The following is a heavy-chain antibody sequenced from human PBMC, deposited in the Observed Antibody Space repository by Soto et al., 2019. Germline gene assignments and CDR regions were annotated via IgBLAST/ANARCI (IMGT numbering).Heavy chain of an antibody. V-gene: IGHV3-33*01. CDR3: ARRPRLVGAVDY. CDR2: IWYDGSNK. J-gene: IGHJ4*02. D-gene: IGHD1-26*01. CDR1: GFTFSSYG. Sequence: QVQLVESGGGVVQPGRSLRLSCAASGFTFSSYGMHWVRQAPGKGLEWVAVIWYDGSNKYYADSVKGRFTISRDNSKNPLYLQMNSLRAEDTAVYYCARRPRLVGAVDYWGQGTLVTVSS.